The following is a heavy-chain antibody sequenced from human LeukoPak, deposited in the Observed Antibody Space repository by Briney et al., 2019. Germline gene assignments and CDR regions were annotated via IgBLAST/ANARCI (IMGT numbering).Heavy chain of an antibody. J-gene: IGHJ5*02. Sequence: SVKVSCKASGGTFSSYAISWVRQAPGQGLEWMGGIIPIFGTANYAQKFQGRVTITTDESTSTAYMELSSLRSEDTAVYYCARALPRDIVVVVAATLGTGFDPWGQGTLVTVSP. CDR3: ARALPRDIVVVVAATLGTGFDP. V-gene: IGHV1-69*05. CDR1: GGTFSSYA. CDR2: IIPIFGTA. D-gene: IGHD2-15*01.